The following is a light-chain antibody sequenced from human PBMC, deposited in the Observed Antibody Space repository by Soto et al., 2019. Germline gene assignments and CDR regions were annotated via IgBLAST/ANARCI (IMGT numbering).Light chain of an antibody. CDR1: TNDVGAYNY. V-gene: IGLV2-14*01. J-gene: IGLJ1*01. CDR2: EVS. CDR3: SSYRWSNNHV. Sequence: QSVLTQPASVSGAPGQSITISCTGNTNDVGAYNYVSWYQHNPGKAPKLLVYEVSNRPSGVSDRFSGSKSGITASLTISALHAEEAADYYCSSYRWSNNHVFGTGTKVTVL.